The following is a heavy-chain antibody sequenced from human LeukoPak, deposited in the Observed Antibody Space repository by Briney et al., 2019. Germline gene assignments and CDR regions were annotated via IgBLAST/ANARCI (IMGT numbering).Heavy chain of an antibody. Sequence: SETLSLTCTVSGGSISSSSYYWGWIRQPPGKGLEWIGSIYYSGSTYYNPSLKSRVTISVDTSKNQFSLKLSSVTAADTAVYYCAREGTNDGPDYWGQGTLVTVSS. CDR1: GGSISSSSYY. J-gene: IGHJ4*02. V-gene: IGHV4-39*07. D-gene: IGHD1-1*01. CDR2: IYYSGST. CDR3: AREGTNDGPDY.